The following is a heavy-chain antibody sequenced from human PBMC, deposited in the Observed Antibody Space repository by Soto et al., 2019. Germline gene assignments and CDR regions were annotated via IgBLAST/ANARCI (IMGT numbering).Heavy chain of an antibody. D-gene: IGHD6-13*01. Sequence: EVQLVESGGGLVHPGGSRGLSVAPLGFPFSSHGLPWVGQAPGKGLFWSAPIKTDGRIISYADPVKGRFTISRDNAKNTLYLQMNSLRVEEPAMYYCARAVLVISANWGRSTLVTVAS. V-gene: IGHV3-74*01. CDR2: IKTDGRII. CDR1: GFPFSSHG. J-gene: IGHJ1*01. CDR3: ARAVLVISAN.